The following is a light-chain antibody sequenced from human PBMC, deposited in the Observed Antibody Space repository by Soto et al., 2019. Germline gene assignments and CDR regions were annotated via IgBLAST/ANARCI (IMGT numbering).Light chain of an antibody. Sequence: DIQMTQSPSTLSGSVVDIVTITCRASQSIRSWLAWYQQKPGKAPKLLIYAASTLQSGVPSRFSGSRSGTEFTLTISSLQPEDFATYYCQKLNSYPITCGQGTRREIK. CDR1: QSIRSW. J-gene: IGKJ5*01. V-gene: IGKV1-5*01. CDR3: QKLNSYPIT. CDR2: AAS.